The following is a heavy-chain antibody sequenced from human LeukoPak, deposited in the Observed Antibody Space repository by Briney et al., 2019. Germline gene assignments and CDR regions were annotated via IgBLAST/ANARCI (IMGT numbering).Heavy chain of an antibody. Sequence: SETLSLTCTVSGGSISSYYWSWIRQPPGRGLEWIGYIYYSGSTNYNPSLKSRVTISVDTSKNQFSLKLSSVTAADTAVYYCARRRYFDGHYYFDYWGQGTLVTVSS. CDR2: IYYSGST. D-gene: IGHD3-9*01. CDR1: GGSISSYY. J-gene: IGHJ4*02. CDR3: ARRRYFDGHYYFDY. V-gene: IGHV4-59*08.